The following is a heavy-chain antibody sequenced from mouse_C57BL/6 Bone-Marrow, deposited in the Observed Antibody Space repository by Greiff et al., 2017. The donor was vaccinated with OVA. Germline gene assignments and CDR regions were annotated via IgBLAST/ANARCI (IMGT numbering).Heavy chain of an antibody. J-gene: IGHJ1*03. CDR2: IYPTGGNT. Sequence: QVQLQQPGAELARPGASVKLSCKASGYTFTSYGIRWVKQRPGQGLEWIGKIYPTGGNTYYNEKFKGKATLTADKSSSTAYMELSSLTSEDSAVSFCARSVCCYYGRRSDYDVWGTGTTVTVSS. CDR1: GYTFTSYG. CDR3: ARSVCCYYGRRSDYDV. V-gene: IGHV1-81*01. D-gene: IGHD1-1*01.